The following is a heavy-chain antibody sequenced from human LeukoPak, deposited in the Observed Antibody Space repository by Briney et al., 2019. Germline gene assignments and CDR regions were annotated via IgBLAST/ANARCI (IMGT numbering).Heavy chain of an antibody. J-gene: IGHJ6*03. CDR1: GGTFSIYA. CDR3: ARVAIYDSSGYYSVDYYYMDV. D-gene: IGHD3-22*01. V-gene: IGHV1-69*13. CDR2: IIPIFGTA. Sequence: SVKVSCKDSGGTFSIYAISWVRQAPGQGLEWMGGIIPIFGTANYAQKFQGRVTITADESTSAAYMELSSLRSEDTAVYYCARVAIYDSSGYYSVDYYYMDVWGKGTTVTVSS.